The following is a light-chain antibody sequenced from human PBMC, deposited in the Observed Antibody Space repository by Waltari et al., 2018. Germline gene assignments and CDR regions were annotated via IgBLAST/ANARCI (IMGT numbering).Light chain of an antibody. CDR3: QAWDPTSHVT. Sequence: SYELTQPPSVSVSPRQTASIPCSGDGLGNKYVSWFQQRPGQSPVLVNYEDAKRPSGVPARISGSNSENMATLTISGTQATDEADYYCQAWDPTSHVTFGGGTKLTVL. CDR1: GLGNKY. CDR2: EDA. J-gene: IGLJ2*01. V-gene: IGLV3-1*01.